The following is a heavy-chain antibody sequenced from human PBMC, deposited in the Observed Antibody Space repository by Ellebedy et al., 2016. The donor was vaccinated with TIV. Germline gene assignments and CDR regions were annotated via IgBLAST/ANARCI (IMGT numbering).Heavy chain of an antibody. CDR3: ARGRRFSASFYPMMSTFEV. CDR2: INPSGGT. D-gene: IGHD3-10*01. V-gene: IGHV4-34*01. Sequence: SETLSLTXTVHGGSFLGYYWSWIRQSPGKGLQWLGEINPSGGTNYTTSLKSRLTMSIDTSKRQISLNLKSATAADTAVYYCARGRRFSASFYPMMSTFEVWGQGTTVNVPS. J-gene: IGHJ3*01. CDR1: GGSFLGYY.